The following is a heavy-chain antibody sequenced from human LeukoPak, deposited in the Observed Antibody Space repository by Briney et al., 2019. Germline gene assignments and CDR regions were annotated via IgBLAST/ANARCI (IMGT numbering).Heavy chain of an antibody. D-gene: IGHD2-2*01. CDR1: GYTLTELS. V-gene: IGHV1-24*01. CDR2: FDPEDGET. J-gene: IGHJ6*02. Sequence: ASVKVSCKVSGYTLTELSMHWVRQAPGKGLEWMGGFDPEDGETIYAQKFQGRVTMTEDTSTDTAYMELSSLRSEDTAVYYCETVGYCSSTSCSDYYGMDVWGQGTTVTVSS. CDR3: ETVGYCSSTSCSDYYGMDV.